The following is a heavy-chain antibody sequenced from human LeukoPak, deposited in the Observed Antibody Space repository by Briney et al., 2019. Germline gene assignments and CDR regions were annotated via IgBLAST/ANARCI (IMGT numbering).Heavy chain of an antibody. D-gene: IGHD3-3*01. J-gene: IGHJ4*02. CDR3: ATPQPGRFFVDYFDY. Sequence: ASVKVSCNVSGYTLTELSIHWVRQAPGKGLEWMGGFDPEGGETIYAQKFQGRVTMTEDTSTDTAYMELNSLRSEDTAVFYCATPQPGRFFVDYFDYWGQGTLVTVSS. V-gene: IGHV1-24*01. CDR1: GYTLTELS. CDR2: FDPEGGET.